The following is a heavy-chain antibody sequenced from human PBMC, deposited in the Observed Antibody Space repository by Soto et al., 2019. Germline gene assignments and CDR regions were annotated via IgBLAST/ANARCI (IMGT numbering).Heavy chain of an antibody. CDR3: AREDHFGADY. D-gene: IGHD3-10*01. CDR1: GYSFTDFD. V-gene: IGHV1-46*01. Sequence: QVQLVQSGAEVKEPGASMSISCKASGYSFTDFDMYWVRQAPGQVPEGMGMINPNSRSTTYAPKFQGRVTMTRDRSATTVYMELRSLGSEDTAVYYCAREDHFGADYWGQGTLVIVSS. CDR2: INPNSRST. J-gene: IGHJ4*02.